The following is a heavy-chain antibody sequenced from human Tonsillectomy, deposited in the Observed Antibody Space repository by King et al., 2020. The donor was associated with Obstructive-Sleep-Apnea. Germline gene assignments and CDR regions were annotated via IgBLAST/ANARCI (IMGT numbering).Heavy chain of an antibody. D-gene: IGHD3-16*01. J-gene: IGHJ4*02. Sequence: VQLVESGGGLIQPGGSLRLSCAASGFTFGAYGMTWVRQAPGKGLEWVSSITGSGGGTYYGDSVNGRFTISRVNSKTMLYLQMNSLRVEDTAIYYCARGSGYFDALWGAYRPLGHGGQGTLVTVSS. V-gene: IGHV3-23*04. CDR2: ITGSGGGT. CDR1: GFTFGAYG. CDR3: ARGSGYFDALWGAYRPLGH.